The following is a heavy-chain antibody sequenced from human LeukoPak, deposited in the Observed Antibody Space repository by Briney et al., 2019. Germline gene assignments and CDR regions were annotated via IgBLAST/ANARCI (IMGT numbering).Heavy chain of an antibody. J-gene: IGHJ4*02. CDR2: ISGTGGTT. Sequence: EGSLRLSCAASGFTFSNYGMNWVRQAPGKGLEWVSRISGTGGTTFYADSVKGRFTISRDNSKNTLYLQMNSLRAEDTAVYYCITPLPYSAQGGQGTLVTVSS. D-gene: IGHD2-21*01. V-gene: IGHV3-23*01. CDR3: ITPLPYSAQ. CDR1: GFTFSNYG.